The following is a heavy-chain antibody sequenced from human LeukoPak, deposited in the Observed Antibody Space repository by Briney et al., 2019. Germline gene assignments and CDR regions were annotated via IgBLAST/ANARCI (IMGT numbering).Heavy chain of an antibody. CDR3: ARAVAGTRNAFDL. Sequence: AGGSLRLSCEASGFTFSTHWMHWVRQVPGKGLVWISRISNDVINTISTSYADSVKGRFTISRDNAKNTLYLQMNSLIAEDTAVYYCARAVAGTRNAFDLWGQGTMVTVSS. V-gene: IGHV3-74*01. J-gene: IGHJ3*01. CDR2: ISNDVINTIST. CDR1: GFTFSTHW. D-gene: IGHD6-19*01.